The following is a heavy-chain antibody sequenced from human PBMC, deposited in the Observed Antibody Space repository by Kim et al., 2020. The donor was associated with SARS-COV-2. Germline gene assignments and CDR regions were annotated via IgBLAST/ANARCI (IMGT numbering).Heavy chain of an antibody. V-gene: IGHV1-3*01. Sequence: ASVKVSCKASGYTFTSYAMHWVRQAPGQRLEWMGWINAGNGNTKYSQKFQGRVTITRDTSASTAYMELSSLRSEDTAVYYCARRPRTYYGMDVWGQGTTVTVSS. CDR3: ARRPRTYYGMDV. J-gene: IGHJ6*02. CDR2: INAGNGNT. CDR1: GYTFTSYA.